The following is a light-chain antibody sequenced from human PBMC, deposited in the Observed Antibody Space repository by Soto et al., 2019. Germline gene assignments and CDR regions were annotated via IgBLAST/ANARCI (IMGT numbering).Light chain of an antibody. J-gene: IGKJ1*01. CDR2: AAS. Sequence: DKQMSQSPSSLSASVGDRVTITCRASQGVGDDLAWYQQKPGKVPKLLIYAASTLQSGVPSRFSGSGSGTDFTLTISSLQPEDVATYYCQKYNSDPWTFGQGTKVEIK. V-gene: IGKV1-27*01. CDR3: QKYNSDPWT. CDR1: QGVGDD.